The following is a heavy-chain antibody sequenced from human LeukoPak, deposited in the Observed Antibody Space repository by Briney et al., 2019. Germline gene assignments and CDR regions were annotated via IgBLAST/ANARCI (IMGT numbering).Heavy chain of an antibody. J-gene: IGHJ3*02. CDR3: AAAYLQLERPDAFDI. Sequence: ASVKVSCKASGYTFTGYYMHWVRQAPGQGLEWMGWINPNSGGTNYAQKFQGRVTMTRDMSTSTAYMELSSLRSEDTAVYYCAAAYLQLERPDAFDIWGQGTMVTVSS. CDR2: INPNSGGT. D-gene: IGHD1-1*01. CDR1: GYTFTGYY. V-gene: IGHV1-2*02.